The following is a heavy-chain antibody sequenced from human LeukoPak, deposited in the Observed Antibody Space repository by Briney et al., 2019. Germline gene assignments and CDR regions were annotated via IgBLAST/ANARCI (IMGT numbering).Heavy chain of an antibody. J-gene: IGHJ4*02. CDR1: GCAFTSYG. D-gene: IGHD3-22*01. Sequence: AAVQFSSKAAGCAFTSYGIRWGRRAPGQGGEWRGWIIAYNGNTNYTQKLQGRVTITTDTSTSTAYMELRSLRSDDTAVYYCARDLEDYYDSSGYYYGHDYWGQGTLLTVSS. CDR2: IIAYNGNT. CDR3: ARDLEDYYDSSGYYYGHDY. V-gene: IGHV1-18*01.